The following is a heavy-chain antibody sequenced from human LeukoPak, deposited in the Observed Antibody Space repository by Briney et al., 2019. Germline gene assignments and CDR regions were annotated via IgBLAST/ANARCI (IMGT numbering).Heavy chain of an antibody. CDR2: ISYDGSNK. Sequence: PGGSLRLSCAASGFTFSSYGMHWVRQAPGKGLGWVAVISYDGSNKYYADSVKGRFTISRDNSKNTLYLQMNSLRAEDTAVYYCAKDGGGWIDYWGQGTLVTVSS. CDR3: AKDGGGWIDY. CDR1: GFTFSSYG. V-gene: IGHV3-30*18. D-gene: IGHD6-19*01. J-gene: IGHJ4*02.